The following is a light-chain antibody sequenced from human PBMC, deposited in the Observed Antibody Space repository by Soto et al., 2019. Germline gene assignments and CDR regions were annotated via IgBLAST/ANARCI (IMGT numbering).Light chain of an antibody. CDR2: EVS. CDR1: SSDVGGYNF. Sequence: QSALTRPASVSGSPGQSITISCTGTSSDVGGYNFVSWYQQHPGKAPKLMIYEVSNRPSGVSNRFSGSKSGNTASLTISGLQAEDEADYYCSSYARSNTLVFGTGTKLTVL. J-gene: IGLJ1*01. CDR3: SSYARSNTLV. V-gene: IGLV2-14*01.